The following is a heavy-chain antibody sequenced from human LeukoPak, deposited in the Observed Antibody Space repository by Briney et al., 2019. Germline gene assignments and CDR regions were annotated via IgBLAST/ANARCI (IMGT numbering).Heavy chain of an antibody. CDR2: THYSGET. D-gene: IGHD1-1*01. J-gene: IGHJ4*02. CDR3: ARQTTGSSQWTFDN. V-gene: IGHV4-39*02. Sequence: TSETLSLTCTVSGFYIYTGGYYWGWIRRPPGKGLEWIGTTHYSGETFYNPTLKSRVTMSVDTSRNHFSLRLDSVTAADTAVYYCARQTTGSSQWTFDNWGLGTLVTVSS. CDR1: GFYIYTGGYY.